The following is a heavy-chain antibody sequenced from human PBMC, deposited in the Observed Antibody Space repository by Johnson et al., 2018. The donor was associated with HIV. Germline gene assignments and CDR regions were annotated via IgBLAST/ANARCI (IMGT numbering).Heavy chain of an antibody. CDR1: GFTFSDYW. V-gene: IGHV3-7*05. Sequence: VQLVESGGGLVQPGGSLRLSCAASGFTFSDYWMSWVRQAPGKGLEWVANIKQDESEKYYVDSVKGRFSISRDNAKNSLYLQMNSLRAEDTAVYYCAKGMYYYDSSGYYLDAFDIWGQGTMVTVSS. D-gene: IGHD3-22*01. CDR2: IKQDESEK. CDR3: AKGMYYYDSSGYYLDAFDI. J-gene: IGHJ3*02.